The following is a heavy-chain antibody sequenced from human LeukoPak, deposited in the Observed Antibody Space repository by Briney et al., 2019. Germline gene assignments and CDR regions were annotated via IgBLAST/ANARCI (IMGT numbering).Heavy chain of an antibody. CDR2: IYYSGST. CDR1: GDSISRGGYY. Sequence: SEPLSLTCTVSGDSISRGGYYWSWIRQHPGKGLEWIGYIYYSGSTHYHPYLKSRLIILVDTSKNQFSLRLSAVTAADTAVYYCASGPYGGGFDYWGQGTLVTVSS. CDR3: ASGPYGGGFDY. D-gene: IGHD4-23*01. J-gene: IGHJ4*02. V-gene: IGHV4-31*03.